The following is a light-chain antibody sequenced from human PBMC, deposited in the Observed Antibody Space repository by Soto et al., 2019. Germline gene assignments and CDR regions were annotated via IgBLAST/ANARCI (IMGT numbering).Light chain of an antibody. V-gene: IGKV3-20*01. Sequence: EIVLTQSPGTLSLSPGERATLSCRASQSVPNNYLAWYLQKPGQAPRLLIYGASTRASDIAGRFSGSGSGTDFTLTISSLEPEDFAVYYCQQYGSSPPYTFGQGTKLEIK. CDR1: QSVPNNY. CDR2: GAS. CDR3: QQYGSSPPYT. J-gene: IGKJ2*01.